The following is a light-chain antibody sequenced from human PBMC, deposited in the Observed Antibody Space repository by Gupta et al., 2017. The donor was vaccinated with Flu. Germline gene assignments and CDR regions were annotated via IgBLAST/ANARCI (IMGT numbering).Light chain of an antibody. CDR2: GVS. CDR3: EQSAESPRA. J-gene: IGKJ1*01. V-gene: IGKV3-20*01. CDR1: QSIGSNNY. Sequence: EIVLTQSLGPLSLSTGERATLSCRASQSIGSNNYLSWFQQKPGQAPRLVIYGVSNRATGIPDRFSGSGFGTDFSLTISRLDPEDFAVYFCEQSAESPRAFGQGTKLEIK.